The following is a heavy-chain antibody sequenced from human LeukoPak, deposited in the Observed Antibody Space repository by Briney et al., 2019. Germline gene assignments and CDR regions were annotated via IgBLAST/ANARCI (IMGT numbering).Heavy chain of an antibody. CDR2: IYSGGST. Sequence: GGSLRLSCAASGFTVSSNYMSWVRQAPGKGLEWVSVIYSGGSTYYADSVKGRFTISRDNSKNTLYLQMNSLRAEDTAVYYCARGSSIAVAAIDYWGQGTLVTVSS. V-gene: IGHV3-53*01. CDR1: GFTVSSNY. D-gene: IGHD6-19*01. J-gene: IGHJ4*02. CDR3: ARGSSIAVAAIDY.